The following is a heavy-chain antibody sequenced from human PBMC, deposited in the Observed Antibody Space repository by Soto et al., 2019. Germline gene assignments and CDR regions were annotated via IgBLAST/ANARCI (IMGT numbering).Heavy chain of an antibody. V-gene: IGHV4-38-2*01. CDR1: GYSISSGYY. D-gene: IGHD3-22*01. J-gene: IGHJ5*02. Sequence: PSETLSLTCAVSGYSISSGYYWGWFRHPAGKGVEGVGSIYHGGSTNYNQSVNSRVTFSIHMTNTHVSLILNSVTAADTAVYYCARVGPWVPYYYDSSPYTFENWFDPWGQGTLVTVSS. CDR2: IYHGGST. CDR3: ARVGPWVPYYYDSSPYTFENWFDP.